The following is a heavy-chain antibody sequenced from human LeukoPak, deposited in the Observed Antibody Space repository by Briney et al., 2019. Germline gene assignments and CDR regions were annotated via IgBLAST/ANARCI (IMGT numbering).Heavy chain of an antibody. CDR1: GYSFTSYW. D-gene: IGHD2-2*01. Sequence: GESLKISRKCSGYSFTSYWMAWERQMPGKGLEWMGIIYPGDSDTRYSPSFQGQVTISVDKSVSAAYLQWSSLKASDTAMYYCASPPTRECSSISCPLFSWGQGTLVTASS. CDR2: IYPGDSDT. V-gene: IGHV5-51*01. J-gene: IGHJ5*02. CDR3: ASPPTRECSSISCPLFS.